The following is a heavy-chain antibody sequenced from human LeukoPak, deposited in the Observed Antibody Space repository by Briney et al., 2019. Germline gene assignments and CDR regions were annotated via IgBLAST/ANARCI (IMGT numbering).Heavy chain of an antibody. CDR3: ARGGSH. CDR2: IKQDGSEK. Sequence: GGSLRLSCAASGFTFSNYWMNWVRQAPGKGLEWVANIKQDGSEKYYADSVKGRFTISRDNAKNSLYLQMNSLRAEDTAVYYCARGGSHWGQGTLVTVSS. CDR1: GFTFSNYW. D-gene: IGHD3-16*01. V-gene: IGHV3-7*01. J-gene: IGHJ4*02.